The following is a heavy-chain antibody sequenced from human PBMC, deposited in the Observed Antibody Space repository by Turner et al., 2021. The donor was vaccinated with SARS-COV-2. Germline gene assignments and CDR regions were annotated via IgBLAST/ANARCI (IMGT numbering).Heavy chain of an antibody. CDR1: GFTFSTHG. D-gene: IGHD6-19*01. V-gene: IGHV3-33*01. J-gene: IGHJ4*02. CDR2: KWNDGSNK. Sequence: QVQLVESGGGVVQPGRSLRLACDASGFTFSTHGMHWARQAPGKGLEWVTIKWNDGSNKYYTDSVRGRFTISRDNSKNTLYLQMNSLRAEDTAVYYCARGCGGSSGCFLIDYWGQGTLVTVSS. CDR3: ARGCGGSSGCFLIDY.